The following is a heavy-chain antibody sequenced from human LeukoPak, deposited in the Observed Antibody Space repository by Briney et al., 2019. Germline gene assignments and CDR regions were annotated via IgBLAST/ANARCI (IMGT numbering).Heavy chain of an antibody. J-gene: IGHJ4*02. V-gene: IGHV4-39*01. CDR2: IYYSGST. Sequence: PSETLSLTCTVSGVSISSSSYYWGWIRQPPGKGLEWIGSIYYSGSTNYKPSLKSRVTISVDTSKNQFSLKLSSVTAADTAVYYCARHTGEYSYGYRYFEYWGRGTVVTVSS. D-gene: IGHD5-18*01. CDR1: GVSISSSSYY. CDR3: ARHTGEYSYGYRYFEY.